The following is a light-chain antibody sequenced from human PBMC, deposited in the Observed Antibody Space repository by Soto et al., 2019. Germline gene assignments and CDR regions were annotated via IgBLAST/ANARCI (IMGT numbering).Light chain of an antibody. V-gene: IGKV3-20*01. CDR1: QTITRGY. CDR3: HQYASSPRT. Sequence: EIALTQSPGALSLSPGERATLSCRASQTITRGYLAWYQQKPGQAPSLLIYSASSRATGVPDRFSGSGSGTDFTLTITRLEPEVFAVYFCHQYASSPRTFGQGTKVEIK. CDR2: SAS. J-gene: IGKJ1*01.